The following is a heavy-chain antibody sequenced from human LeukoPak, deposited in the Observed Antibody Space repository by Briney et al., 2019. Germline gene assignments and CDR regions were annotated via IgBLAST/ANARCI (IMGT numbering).Heavy chain of an antibody. CDR2: INPNSGGT. CDR1: GYTFTGYY. V-gene: IGHV1-2*04. CDR3: ARDFRGYCSSTSCYSGGYYYGMDV. J-gene: IGHJ6*02. Sequence: ASVKVSCTASGYTFTGYYMHWVRQAPGQGLEWMGWINPNSGGTNYAQKFQGWVTMTRDTSISTAYMELSRLRSDDTAVYYCARDFRGYCSSTSCYSGGYYYGMDVWGQGTTVTVSS. D-gene: IGHD2-2*01.